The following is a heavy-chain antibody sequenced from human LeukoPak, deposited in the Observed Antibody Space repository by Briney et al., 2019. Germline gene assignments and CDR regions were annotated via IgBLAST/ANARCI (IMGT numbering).Heavy chain of an antibody. J-gene: IGHJ6*03. D-gene: IGHD2-2*01. V-gene: IGHV1-69*13. Sequence: SVKVSCKASGGTFSSYAISWVRQAPGQGLEWMGGIIPIFGTANYAQKFQGRVTITADESTSTAYMELSSLRSEDTAVYYCAVGYCSSTSCYLNYYYYYMDVWGKGTTVTVSS. CDR3: AVGYCSSTSCYLNYYYYYMDV. CDR1: GGTFSSYA. CDR2: IIPIFGTA.